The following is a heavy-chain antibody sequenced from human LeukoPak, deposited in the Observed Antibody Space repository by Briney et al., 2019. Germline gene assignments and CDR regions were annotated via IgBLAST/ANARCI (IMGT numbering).Heavy chain of an antibody. Sequence: ASVKVSCKASGYTFTGYYMHWVLQAPGQGLEWMAQINPSGDSTHYAQRFQGRVTMTRDTSTNTVYMEVSSLGSEDTAVYFCARSGSYSPFDYWGQGTLVTVSS. CDR1: GYTFTGYY. CDR2: INPSGDST. D-gene: IGHD1-26*01. V-gene: IGHV1-46*01. J-gene: IGHJ4*02. CDR3: ARSGSYSPFDY.